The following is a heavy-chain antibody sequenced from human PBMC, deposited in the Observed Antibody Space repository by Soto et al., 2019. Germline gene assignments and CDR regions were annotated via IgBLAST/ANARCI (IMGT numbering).Heavy chain of an antibody. V-gene: IGHV4-31*03. CDR1: GGSISSGGYY. Sequence: SETLSLTCTVSGGSISSGGYYWSWIRQHPGKGLEWIGYIYYSGSTYYNPSLKSRVTISVDTSKNQFSLKLSSVTAADTAVYYCARVGTIFGVVTGKEDYYYCGMDVWGQGTTVTVS. CDR3: ARVGTIFGVVTGKEDYYYCGMDV. J-gene: IGHJ6*02. CDR2: IYYSGST. D-gene: IGHD3-3*01.